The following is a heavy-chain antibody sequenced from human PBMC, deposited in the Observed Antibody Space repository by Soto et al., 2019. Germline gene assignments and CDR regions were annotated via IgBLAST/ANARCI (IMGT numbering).Heavy chain of an antibody. D-gene: IGHD2-2*01. CDR2: IIPIFGTA. J-gene: IGHJ5*02. Sequence: KVSCKASGGTFSSYAISWVRQAPGQGLEWMGGIIPIFGTANYAQKFQGRVTITADESTSTAYMELSSLRSEDTAVYYCARDTSHCSSTSCSTGWFDPWGQGTLVTVSS. CDR3: ARDTSHCSSTSCSTGWFDP. CDR1: GGTFSSYA. V-gene: IGHV1-69*01.